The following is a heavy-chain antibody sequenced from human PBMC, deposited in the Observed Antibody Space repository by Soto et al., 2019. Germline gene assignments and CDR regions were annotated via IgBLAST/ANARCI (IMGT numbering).Heavy chain of an antibody. J-gene: IGHJ4*02. CDR1: GFRFSSYA. D-gene: IGHD3-10*01. Sequence: GGSLRLSCAASGFRFSSYAMNWVRQAPGKGLEWVSVISGSGGSTDYADSVKGRFTISRDSSKNTLYLQMSSLRAEDTAVYYCAKGISGTYYYYFDYWGQGTLVTVSS. CDR3: AKGISGTYYYYFDY. CDR2: ISGSGGST. V-gene: IGHV3-23*01.